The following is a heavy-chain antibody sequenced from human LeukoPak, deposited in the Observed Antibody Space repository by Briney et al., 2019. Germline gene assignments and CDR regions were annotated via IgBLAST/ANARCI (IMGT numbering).Heavy chain of an antibody. D-gene: IGHD1-7*01. CDR1: GDSVSSNSAA. CDR2: TYYRSKWYN. CDR3: ARSTGRYNWNSLTGIGRDFFDP. Sequence: SQTLSLTCAISGDSVSSNSAAWNWIRQSPSRGLEWLGRTYYRSKWYNDYAVSVKSRITINPDTSKSQFSLQLNSVTPEDTAVYYCARSTGRYNWNSLTGIGRDFFDPWGQGTLVTVSS. V-gene: IGHV6-1*01. J-gene: IGHJ5*02.